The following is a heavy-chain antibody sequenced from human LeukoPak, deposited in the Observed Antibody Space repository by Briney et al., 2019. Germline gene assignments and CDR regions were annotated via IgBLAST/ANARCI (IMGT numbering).Heavy chain of an antibody. CDR1: GGSISSYY. Sequence: ASETPSLTCTVSGGSISSYYWSWIRQPPGKGLEWIGYIYNSGSINYNPSLKSRVTTSVDTSKKQFSLKLSSVTAADTAVYYCARLRITGGHYYQHGLDVWGQGTTVTVSS. CDR3: ARLRITGGHYYQHGLDV. D-gene: IGHD2-8*02. J-gene: IGHJ6*02. V-gene: IGHV4-59*08. CDR2: IYNSGSI.